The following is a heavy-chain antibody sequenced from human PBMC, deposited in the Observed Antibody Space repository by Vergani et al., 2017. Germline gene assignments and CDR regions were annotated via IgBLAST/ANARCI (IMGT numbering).Heavy chain of an antibody. CDR2: IDPSDSYT. CDR3: ARVGWSYYDSSGYYYAPGGWFDP. V-gene: IGHV5-10-1*03. D-gene: IGHD3-22*01. Sequence: DVQLVQSGAEVKKPGESLRISCKGSGYSFTSYWISWVRQMPGKGLEWMGRIDPSDSYTNYSPSFQGHVTISADKSISTAYLQWSSLKASDTAMYYCARVGWSYYDSSGYYYAPGGWFDPWGQGTLVTVSS. CDR1: GYSFTSYW. J-gene: IGHJ5*02.